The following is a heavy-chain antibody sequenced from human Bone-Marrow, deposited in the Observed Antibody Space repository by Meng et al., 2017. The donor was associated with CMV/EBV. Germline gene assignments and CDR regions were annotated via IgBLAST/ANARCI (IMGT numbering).Heavy chain of an antibody. CDR3: ARATWSIVGATTSDY. CDR2: INPNSGGT. Sequence: ASVKVSCKASGYTFTGYYMHWVRQAPGQGLEWMGWINPNSGGTNYAQKFQGRVTMTTDTSTSTAYMELRSLRSDDTAVYYCARATWSIVGATTSDYWGQGTLVTVS. V-gene: IGHV1-2*02. CDR1: GYTFTGYY. J-gene: IGHJ4*02. D-gene: IGHD1-26*01.